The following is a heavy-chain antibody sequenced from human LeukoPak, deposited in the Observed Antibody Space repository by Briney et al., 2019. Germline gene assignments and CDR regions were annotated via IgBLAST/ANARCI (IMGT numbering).Heavy chain of an antibody. J-gene: IGHJ2*01. CDR1: GFMFRSYT. CDR2: ISDNGATR. CDR3: AREPYYPLYFDL. V-gene: IGHV3-48*01. Sequence: GGSLRLSCAASGFMFRSYTLNWVRQAPGKGLEWLSSISDNGATRYYADSVKGRFTISRDNAKNSLFLQVNSLRAEDTAVYYCAREPYYPLYFDLWGRGTLVAVSS. D-gene: IGHD2-21*01.